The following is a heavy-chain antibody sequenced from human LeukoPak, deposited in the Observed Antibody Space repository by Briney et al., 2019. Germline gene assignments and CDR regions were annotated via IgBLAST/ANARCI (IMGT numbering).Heavy chain of an antibody. CDR3: AKDRGIAAAGNWFDP. V-gene: IGHV3-23*01. CDR1: GFTFTSDT. J-gene: IGHJ5*02. D-gene: IGHD6-13*01. CDR2: TVSRGTT. Sequence: SGGSLRLSCVASGFTFTSDTMNWVRQAPGKGLEWVSSTVSRGTTQYADSVKGRFTISRDNSKNTLYLQMNSLRAEDTAVYYCAKDRGIAAAGNWFDPWGQGTLVTVSS.